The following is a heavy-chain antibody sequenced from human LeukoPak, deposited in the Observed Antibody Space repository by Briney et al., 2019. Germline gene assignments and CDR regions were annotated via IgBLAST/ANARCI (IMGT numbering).Heavy chain of an antibody. CDR2: IFPPDSNT. CDR1: GYTFTTFW. D-gene: IGHD2/OR15-2a*01. J-gene: IGHJ4*02. CDR3: VRLALYPGKFSFDF. Sequence: GEPLKISCDASGYTFTTFWIGWVRQMPGKGLEWVGIIFPPDSNTKYSPSFQDLVTISADKSINTAYLQWSSLKASDTAIYYCVRLALYPGKFSFDFWGQGTLVTVSS. V-gene: IGHV5-51*01.